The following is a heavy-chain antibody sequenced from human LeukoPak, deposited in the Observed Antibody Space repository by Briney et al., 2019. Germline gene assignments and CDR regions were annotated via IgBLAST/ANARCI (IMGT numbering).Heavy chain of an antibody. Sequence: PGGSLRLSCAASGFTVSSNYMSWVRQAPGKGLEWFSVIYSGGSTYYADSVKGRFTVARDNSKNTLYLQMNSLRAEDTAVYYCARSGGPESDYWCQGTLVTVSS. D-gene: IGHD2-15*01. CDR2: IYSGGST. J-gene: IGHJ4*02. V-gene: IGHV3-53*01. CDR1: GFTVSSNY. CDR3: ARSGGPESDY.